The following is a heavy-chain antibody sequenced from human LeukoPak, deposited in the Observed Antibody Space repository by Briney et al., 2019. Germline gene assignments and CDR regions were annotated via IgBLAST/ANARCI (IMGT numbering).Heavy chain of an antibody. D-gene: IGHD1-26*01. V-gene: IGHV3-23*01. CDR1: GFTFSSYA. Sequence: GGSLRLSCAASGFTFSSYAMSWVRQAPGKGLEWVSAISGSGGSTYYADSVKGRFTISRDNSKNTLYLQMNSLRAEDSAVYYCAGVRSGSLDYWGQGTLVTVSS. CDR3: AGVRSGSLDY. CDR2: ISGSGGST. J-gene: IGHJ4*02.